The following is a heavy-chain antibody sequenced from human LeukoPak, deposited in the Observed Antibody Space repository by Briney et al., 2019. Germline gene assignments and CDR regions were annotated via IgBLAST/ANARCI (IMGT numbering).Heavy chain of an antibody. J-gene: IGHJ6*04. Sequence: PSQTLSLTCAISGDGVSSNNVAWNWIRQSPSRGLEWLGRTYFRSKWLYDYASSVTSRIIVNADTSTNQFSLQLKSMTPEDTAVYYCARSVRSHYSHYYGMDVWGRGTTVIVSA. CDR3: ARSVRSHYSHYYGMDV. CDR1: GDGVSSNNVA. V-gene: IGHV6-1*01. D-gene: IGHD2-8*01. CDR2: TYFRSKWLY.